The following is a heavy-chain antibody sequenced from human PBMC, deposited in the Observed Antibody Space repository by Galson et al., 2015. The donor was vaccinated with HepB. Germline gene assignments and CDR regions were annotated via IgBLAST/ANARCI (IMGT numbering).Heavy chain of an antibody. J-gene: IGHJ3*02. D-gene: IGHD6-13*01. V-gene: IGHV3-53*01. Sequence: SLRLSCAASGFTVSSNYMSWVRQAPGKGLEWVSVIYSGGSTYYADSVKGRFTISRDNSKNTLYLQMNSLRAEDTAVYYCATLIAAAGTWRAFDIWGQGTMVTVSS. CDR2: IYSGGST. CDR1: GFTVSSNY. CDR3: ATLIAAAGTWRAFDI.